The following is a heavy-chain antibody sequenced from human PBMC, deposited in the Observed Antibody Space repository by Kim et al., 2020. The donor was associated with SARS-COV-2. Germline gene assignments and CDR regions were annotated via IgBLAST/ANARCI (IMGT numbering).Heavy chain of an antibody. CDR1: GYSFTSYW. D-gene: IGHD6-13*01. J-gene: IGHJ5*02. Sequence: GESLKISCKGSGYSFTSYWISWVRQMPGKGLEWMGRIDPSDSYTNYSPSFQGHVTISADKSISTAYLQWSSLKASDTAMYYCARHPTAAADPINWFDPWGQGTLVTVSS. CDR2: IDPSDSYT. V-gene: IGHV5-10-1*01. CDR3: ARHPTAAADPINWFDP.